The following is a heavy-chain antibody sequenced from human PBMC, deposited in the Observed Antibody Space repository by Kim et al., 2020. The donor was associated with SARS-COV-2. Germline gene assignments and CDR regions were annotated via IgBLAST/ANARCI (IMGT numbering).Heavy chain of an antibody. Sequence: SVKVSCKASGGTFSSYAISWVRQAPGQGLEWMGGIIPIFGTANYAQKFQGRVTITADESTSTAYMELSSLRSEDTAVYYCARALPNYYDSSGYYFGDFDYWGQGTLVTVSS. CDR1: GGTFSSYA. CDR2: IIPIFGTA. D-gene: IGHD3-22*01. CDR3: ARALPNYYDSSGYYFGDFDY. V-gene: IGHV1-69*13. J-gene: IGHJ4*02.